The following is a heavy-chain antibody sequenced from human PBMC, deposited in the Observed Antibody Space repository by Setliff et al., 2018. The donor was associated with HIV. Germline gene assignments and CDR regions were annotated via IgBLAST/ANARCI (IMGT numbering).Heavy chain of an antibody. D-gene: IGHD2-15*01. Sequence: GASVKVSCKASGYTFTSYGVTWVRQAPGQGLEWMGWISVYNGNTNYAQKLQGRVTMTTDTSTSTAYMELRSLRSDDTAVYYCARVYCSGGSCFTFDYRGQGTLVTVSS. CDR3: ARVYCSGGSCFTFDY. J-gene: IGHJ4*02. CDR1: GYTFTSYG. V-gene: IGHV1-18*01. CDR2: ISVYNGNT.